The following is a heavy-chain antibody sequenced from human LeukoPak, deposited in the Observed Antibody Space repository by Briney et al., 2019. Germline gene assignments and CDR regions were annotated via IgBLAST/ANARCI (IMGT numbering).Heavy chain of an antibody. D-gene: IGHD4-17*01. CDR3: ASYYGDYGLTFDY. V-gene: IGHV3-11*01. CDR1: EFTFSDYY. J-gene: IGHJ4*02. CDR2: ISSSGSTT. Sequence: GGSLRLSCAASEFTFSDYYMSWIRQAPGKGLEWVSYISSSGSTTYYADSVKGRFTISRDNAKNSLYLQMNSLRAEDTAVYYCASYYGDYGLTFDYWGQGTLVTVSS.